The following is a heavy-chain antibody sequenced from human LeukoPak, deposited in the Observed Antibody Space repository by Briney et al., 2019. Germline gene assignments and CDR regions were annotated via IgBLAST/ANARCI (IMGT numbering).Heavy chain of an antibody. V-gene: IGHV3-9*01. CDR1: GFTFDDYA. Sequence: RSXRLSCAASGFTFDDYAMHWVRHAPGKGLEWVSGISWNSGSIGYADSVKGRFTISRDNAKNSLYLQMNSLRAEDTALYYCAKATLWFGEPNYFDYWGQGTLVTVSS. CDR3: AKATLWFGEPNYFDY. CDR2: ISWNSGSI. D-gene: IGHD3-10*01. J-gene: IGHJ4*02.